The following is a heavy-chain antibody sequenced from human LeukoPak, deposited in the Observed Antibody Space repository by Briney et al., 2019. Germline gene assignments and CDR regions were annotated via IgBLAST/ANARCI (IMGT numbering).Heavy chain of an antibody. CDR1: GFTFSSYS. J-gene: IGHJ4*02. Sequence: GGSLRLSCAASGFTFSSYSMNWVRQAPGKGLEWVSSISSSSSYIYYADSVKGRFTISRDNAKNSLYLQMNSLRAEDTAVYYCARLGVGASYYFDYWGQGTLVTVSS. D-gene: IGHD3-16*01. CDR2: ISSSSSYI. CDR3: ARLGVGASYYFDY. V-gene: IGHV3-21*01.